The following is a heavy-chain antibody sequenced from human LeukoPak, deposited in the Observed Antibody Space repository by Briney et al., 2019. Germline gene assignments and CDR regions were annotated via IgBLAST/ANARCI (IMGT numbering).Heavy chain of an antibody. J-gene: IGHJ4*02. CDR2: IYYSGST. CDR3: ARHSPILTGYYMDY. Sequence: SETLSLTCTVSGGSISSSSHYWGWIRQPPGKGLEWIGSIYYSGSTYYNPSLKSRVTISVDTSKNQSSLKLSSVTAADTAVYYCARHSPILTGYYMDYWGQGTLVTVSS. D-gene: IGHD3-9*01. V-gene: IGHV4-39*01. CDR1: GGSISSSSHY.